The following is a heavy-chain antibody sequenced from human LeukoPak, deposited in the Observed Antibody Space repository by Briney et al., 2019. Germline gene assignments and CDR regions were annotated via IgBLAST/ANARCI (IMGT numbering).Heavy chain of an antibody. CDR2: INPNSGGT. CDR3: ARVTEGIVVVVAATGRYYFDY. Sequence: GASVKVSCKASGYTFTSYGISWVRQAPGQGLEWMGWINPNSGGTNYAQKFQGRVTMTRDTSISTAYMELSRLRSDDTAVYYCARVTEGIVVVVAATGRYYFDYWGQGTLVTVSS. CDR1: GYTFTSYG. V-gene: IGHV1-2*02. D-gene: IGHD2-15*01. J-gene: IGHJ4*02.